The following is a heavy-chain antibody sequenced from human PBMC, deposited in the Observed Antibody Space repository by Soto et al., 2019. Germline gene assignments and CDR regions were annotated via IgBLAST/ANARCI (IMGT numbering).Heavy chain of an antibody. CDR1: GGTFSSYT. CDR2: IIPILGIA. J-gene: IGHJ5*02. V-gene: IGHV1-69*02. Sequence: QVQLVQSGAEVKKPGSSVKVSCKASGGTFSSYTISWVRQAPGQGLDWMGRIIPILGIANYAQKNQGRVTTTADKSTSTAYMELSSLRSDDTAVYYCAIGPLQVVPAPTERGGWFDPWGQGTLVTVSS. D-gene: IGHD2-2*01. CDR3: AIGPLQVVPAPTERGGWFDP.